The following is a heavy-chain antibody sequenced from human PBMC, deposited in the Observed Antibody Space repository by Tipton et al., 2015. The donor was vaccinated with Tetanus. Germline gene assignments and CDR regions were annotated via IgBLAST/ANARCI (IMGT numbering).Heavy chain of an antibody. CDR3: ARANYDLPNKGPFDF. Sequence: TLSLTCTVSGGSISSYYWSWIRQPPGKGLEWLAYITPSGRTNSNSSLKSRITISQDQSKNQFSLKLTSVTAADTAVYYCARANYDLPNKGPFDFWGQGILVIVSS. V-gene: IGHV4-59*01. D-gene: IGHD3-3*01. J-gene: IGHJ4*02. CDR2: ITPSGRT. CDR1: GGSISSYY.